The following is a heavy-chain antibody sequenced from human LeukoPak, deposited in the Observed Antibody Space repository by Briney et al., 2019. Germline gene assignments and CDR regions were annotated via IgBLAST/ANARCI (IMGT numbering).Heavy chain of an antibody. V-gene: IGHV1-2*02. J-gene: IGHJ4*02. Sequence: ASVKVSCKASGYTFTGYYMHWVRQAPGQGLEWMGWINPNSGGTNYAQKFQGRVTMTRDTSISTAYLELSRLRSDDTAVYYCARDLSFYGPNSSVDYWGQGTLVSVSS. CDR1: GYTFTGYY. CDR3: ARDLSFYGPNSSVDY. D-gene: IGHD6-25*01. CDR2: INPNSGGT.